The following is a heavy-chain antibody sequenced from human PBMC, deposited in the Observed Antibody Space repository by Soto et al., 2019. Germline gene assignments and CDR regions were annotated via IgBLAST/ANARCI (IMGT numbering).Heavy chain of an antibody. V-gene: IGHV4-59*08. CDR1: GGSISSYY. J-gene: IGHJ4*02. CDR3: ARREYSSSWTFDY. Sequence: QVQLQESGPGLVKPSETLSLTCTVSGGSISSYYWSWIRQPPGKGLEWIGYIYYSGSTNYNPSLKSRVXXSXDXXKNQFSLKLSSVTAADTAVYYCARREYSSSWTFDYWGQGTLVTVSS. D-gene: IGHD6-13*01. CDR2: IYYSGST.